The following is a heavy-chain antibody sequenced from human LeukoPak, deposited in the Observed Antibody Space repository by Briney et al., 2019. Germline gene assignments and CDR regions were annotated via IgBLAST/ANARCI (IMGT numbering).Heavy chain of an antibody. CDR3: ASFDYGDYEPDY. CDR1: GFTFGTYE. J-gene: IGHJ4*02. V-gene: IGHV3-48*03. Sequence: PAGSLRLSCAASGFTFGTYEMNWVRQAPGKGLEWVSYISTSGSTIYYADSVKGRFTISRDNAKNSLYLQVNSLRAEDTAVYYCASFDYGDYEPDYWGQGTLVTVSS. CDR2: ISTSGSTI. D-gene: IGHD4-17*01.